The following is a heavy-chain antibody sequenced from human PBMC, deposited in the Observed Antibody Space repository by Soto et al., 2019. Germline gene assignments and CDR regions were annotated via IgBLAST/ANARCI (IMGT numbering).Heavy chain of an antibody. CDR1: GGSISSYY. CDR2: IYYSGST. D-gene: IGHD2-15*01. Sequence: SETLSLTCTVSGGSISSYYWSWIRQPPGKGLEWIGYIYYSGSTNYNPSLKSRVTVSVDTSKNQFSLKLSSVTAADTAVYYCARHCGGGSCYQNGFDYWGQGTLVTVSS. J-gene: IGHJ4*02. V-gene: IGHV4-59*08. CDR3: ARHCGGGSCYQNGFDY.